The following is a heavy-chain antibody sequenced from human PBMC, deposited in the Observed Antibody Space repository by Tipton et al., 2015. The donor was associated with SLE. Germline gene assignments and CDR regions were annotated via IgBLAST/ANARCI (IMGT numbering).Heavy chain of an antibody. D-gene: IGHD1-26*01. J-gene: IGHJ3*02. Sequence: SLRLSCAASGFTFDDYAMHWVRQAPGKGLEWVSGISWNGARVEYADSVKGRFTISRDNVQNSVYLEINRLTVEDTASYYCARVSGSYYFSFVCAFGMWGQGTLVTVSS. V-gene: IGHV3-9*01. CDR3: ARVSGSYYFSFVCAFGM. CDR2: ISWNGARV. CDR1: GFTFDDYA.